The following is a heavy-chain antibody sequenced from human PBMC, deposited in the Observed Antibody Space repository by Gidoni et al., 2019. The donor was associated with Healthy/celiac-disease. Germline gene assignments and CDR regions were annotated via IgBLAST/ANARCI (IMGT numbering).Heavy chain of an antibody. CDR1: GSTFDDYA. CDR2: ISWNSGSI. Sequence: EVQLVESGGGWVQPGRSLRSPCDASGSTFDDYAMHWVRQAPGKGLEWVSGISWNSGSIGYADAVKGRFTISRDNAKNSLYLQMNSLRAEDTALYYCAKDSSSRYYYYGMDVWGQGTTVTVSS. CDR3: AKDSSSRYYYYGMDV. J-gene: IGHJ6*02. V-gene: IGHV3-9*01. D-gene: IGHD6-6*01.